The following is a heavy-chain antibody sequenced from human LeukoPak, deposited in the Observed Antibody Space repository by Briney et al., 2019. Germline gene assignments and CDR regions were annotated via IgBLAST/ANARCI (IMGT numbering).Heavy chain of an antibody. CDR2: ISPNSGGT. Sequence: GASVTVSCKASGYTFTGYYMHWVRQAPGQGREWVGWISPNSGGTNYAQKFQGRVTMTRDTSISTAYMELSRLRSDDTAVYYCARCANGVCNLPYWGQGTLVTVSS. CDR3: ARCANGVCNLPY. D-gene: IGHD2-8*01. V-gene: IGHV1-2*02. CDR1: GYTFTGYY. J-gene: IGHJ4*02.